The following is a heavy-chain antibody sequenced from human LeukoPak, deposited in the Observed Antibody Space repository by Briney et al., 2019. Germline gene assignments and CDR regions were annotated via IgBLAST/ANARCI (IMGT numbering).Heavy chain of an antibody. D-gene: IGHD6-13*01. Sequence: SETLSLTCTVSGGSISSYYWSWIRQPPGKGLEWIGYIYYSGSTNYNPSLKSQVTISVDTSKNQFSLKLSSVTAADTAVYYCARMYSGSWYGRSNYFDYWGQGTLVTVSS. CDR3: ARMYSGSWYGRSNYFDY. CDR1: GGSISSYY. J-gene: IGHJ4*02. V-gene: IGHV4-59*08. CDR2: IYYSGST.